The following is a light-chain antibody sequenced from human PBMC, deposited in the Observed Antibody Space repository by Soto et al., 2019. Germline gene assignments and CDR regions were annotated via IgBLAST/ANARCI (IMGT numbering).Light chain of an antibody. V-gene: IGLV2-14*01. CDR2: DVS. Sequence: HSALTQPASLSGSPGQSITISCTGTSSDVGGYNYVSWYQQHPGKAPKLMIYDVSNRPSGVSNRFSGSKSGNTASLTISGLQAEDEADYYCSSYTSSSTAYVFGTGTKVTVL. CDR3: SSYTSSSTAYV. J-gene: IGLJ1*01. CDR1: SSDVGGYNY.